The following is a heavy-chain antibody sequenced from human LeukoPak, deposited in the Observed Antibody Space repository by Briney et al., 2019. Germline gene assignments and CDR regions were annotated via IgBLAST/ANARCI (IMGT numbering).Heavy chain of an antibody. D-gene: IGHD2-8*01. V-gene: IGHV3-23*01. CDR2: ISGSSGRT. J-gene: IGHJ4*02. CDR1: EFTFSSYS. CDR3: ARDDAADGCYLDH. Sequence: GGSLRLSCAASEFTFSSYSMSWVRQAPGKGLEWVSRISGSSGRTYYTDSVTGRFTISRDNSKNMVYLQMNSLRAEDTAIYYCARDDAADGCYLDHWGQGTLVTVSS.